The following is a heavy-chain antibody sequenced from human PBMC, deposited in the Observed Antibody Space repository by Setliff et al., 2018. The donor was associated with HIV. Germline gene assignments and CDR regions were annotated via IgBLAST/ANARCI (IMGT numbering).Heavy chain of an antibody. J-gene: IGHJ6*02. CDR2: INSNGRYI. V-gene: IGHV3-21*01. CDR1: GFNFSDYS. D-gene: IGHD5-12*01. Sequence: GESLKISCAVSGFNFSDYSMNWVRQAPGKGLEWVSSINSNGRYIYYADSMKSRFTISRDNTKNSLYLQMNSLRVDDTAVYFCARDPEWLRLDYYYYYYGMDVWGQGTTVTVSS. CDR3: ARDPEWLRLDYYYYYYGMDV.